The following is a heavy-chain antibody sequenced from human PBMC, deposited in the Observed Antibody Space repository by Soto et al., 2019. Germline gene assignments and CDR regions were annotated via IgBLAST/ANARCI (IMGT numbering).Heavy chain of an antibody. V-gene: IGHV4-4*02. CDR1: GGSISSSNW. D-gene: IGHD3-22*01. CDR3: ARMSLGGYYYGDSLGGY. Sequence: TSETLSLTCAVSGGSISSSNWWSWVRQPPGKGLEWIGEIYHSGSTNYNPSLKSRVTISVDKSKNQFSLKLSSVTAADTAVYYCARMSLGGYYYGDSLGGYWGQGTLVTVSS. CDR2: IYHSGST. J-gene: IGHJ4*02.